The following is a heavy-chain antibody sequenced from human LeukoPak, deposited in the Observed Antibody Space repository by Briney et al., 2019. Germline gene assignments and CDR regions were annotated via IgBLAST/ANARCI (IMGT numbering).Heavy chain of an antibody. D-gene: IGHD5-18*01. V-gene: IGHV1-69*06. Sequence: GASVKVSCKASGGTFSSYAISWVRQAPGQGLEWMGGIIPIFGTANYAQKFQGRVTITADKSTSTAYMELSSLRSEDTAVYYCARVSSYGYVYFDYWGQGTLVTVSS. J-gene: IGHJ4*02. CDR2: IIPIFGTA. CDR1: GGTFSSYA. CDR3: ARVSSYGYVYFDY.